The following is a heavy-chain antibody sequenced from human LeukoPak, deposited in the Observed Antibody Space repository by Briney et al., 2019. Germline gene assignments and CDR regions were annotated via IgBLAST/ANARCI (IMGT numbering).Heavy chain of an antibody. V-gene: IGHV4-34*01. CDR2: INHSGST. CDR1: GGSFRGYY. CDR3: ARGPSYYYDSSGYLQ. Sequence: SETLSLTCAVYGGSFRGYYWSWIRQPPGKGLEWIGEINHSGSTNYNPSLKSRVTISVDTSKNQFSLKLSSVTAADTAVYYCARGPSYYYDSSGYLQWGQGTLVTVSS. J-gene: IGHJ4*02. D-gene: IGHD3-22*01.